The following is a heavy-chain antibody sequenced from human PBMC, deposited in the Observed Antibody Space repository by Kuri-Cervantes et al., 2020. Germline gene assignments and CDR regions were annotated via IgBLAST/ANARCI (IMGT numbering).Heavy chain of an antibody. CDR1: GFTFDDYA. CDR2: IWYDGSNK. V-gene: IGHV3-33*08. J-gene: IGHJ4*02. D-gene: IGHD6-19*01. Sequence: GESLKISCAASGFTFDDYAMHWVRQAPGKGLEWVALIWYDGSNKYYADSVKGRFTISRDNSKNTLYLQMNSLRAEDTAVYYCARAGASGLHDYWGQGTLVTVSS. CDR3: ARAGASGLHDY.